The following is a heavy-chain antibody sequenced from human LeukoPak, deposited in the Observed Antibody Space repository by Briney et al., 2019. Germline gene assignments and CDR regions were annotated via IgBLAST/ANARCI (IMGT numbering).Heavy chain of an antibody. D-gene: IGHD3-10*01. CDR1: GGSFSGYY. CDR2: INHSGST. CDR3: ARMMSVRFGELLPRYRREFDS. V-gene: IGHV4-34*01. Sequence: SEALSLTCAVYGGSFSGYYWSWIRQPPGKGLEGIGEINHSGSTNYNPSLMSRVTISVDTSKNQFSLKLSCVAAADTAVYYRARMMSVRFGELLPRYRREFDSWGQGTLVTVSS. J-gene: IGHJ4*02.